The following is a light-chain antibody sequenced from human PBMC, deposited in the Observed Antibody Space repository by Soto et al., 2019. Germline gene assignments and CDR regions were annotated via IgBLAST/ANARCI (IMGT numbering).Light chain of an antibody. Sequence: DIQMTQSPSSLSASVGYRVTITCRASQSVSIYLNWYQHKPGKAPKLLIYGASTLQSGVPSRFSGSGSGTDFNFTISSLQPEDFATYYCKQSYSTPYTFGHGTTLEIK. CDR1: QSVSIY. J-gene: IGKJ2*01. CDR3: KQSYSTPYT. V-gene: IGKV1-39*01. CDR2: GAS.